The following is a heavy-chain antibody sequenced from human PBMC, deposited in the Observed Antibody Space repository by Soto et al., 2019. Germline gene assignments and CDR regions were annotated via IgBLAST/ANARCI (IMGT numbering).Heavy chain of an antibody. CDR3: ARPMGIAAAGDY. V-gene: IGHV1-2*02. J-gene: IGHJ4*02. Sequence: XSVKVSCKAPIYIFTSYFMHWVRQAPGQGLEWMGWINPNSGGTNYAQKFQGRVTMTRDTSISTAYMELSRLRSDDTAVYYCARPMGIAAAGDYWGQGTLVTVSS. D-gene: IGHD6-13*01. CDR1: IYIFTSYF. CDR2: INPNSGGT.